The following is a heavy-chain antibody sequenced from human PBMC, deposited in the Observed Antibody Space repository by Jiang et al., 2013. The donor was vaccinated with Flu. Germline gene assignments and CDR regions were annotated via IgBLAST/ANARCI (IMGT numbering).Heavy chain of an antibody. J-gene: IGHJ6*02. CDR3: ARLLEVATMASSGMDV. CDR2: IDPSDSYT. Sequence: VQLVESGAEVKKPGESLRISCKGSGYSFTSYWISWVRQMPGKGLEWMGRIDPSDSYTNYSPSFQGHVTISADKSISTAYLQWSSLKASDTAMYYCARLLEVATMASSGMDVWGQGTTVTVSS. V-gene: IGHV5-10-1*03. D-gene: IGHD5-24*01. CDR1: GYSFTSYW.